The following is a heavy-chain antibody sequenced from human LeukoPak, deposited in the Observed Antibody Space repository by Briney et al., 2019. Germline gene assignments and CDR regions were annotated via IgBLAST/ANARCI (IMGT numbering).Heavy chain of an antibody. CDR3: AIATKDIVVVPAATPFDY. CDR2: INHSGGT. CDR1: VGSFSGYY. Sequence: SETLSLTCAVYVGSFSGYYWSWIRQTPGKGLECIGEINHSGGTNYTPSLKSRVTISVDPSKNQFSLKLSSVTAADTAVYDCAIATKDIVVVPAATPFDYWGQGTLVTVSS. D-gene: IGHD2-2*02. V-gene: IGHV4-34*01. J-gene: IGHJ4*02.